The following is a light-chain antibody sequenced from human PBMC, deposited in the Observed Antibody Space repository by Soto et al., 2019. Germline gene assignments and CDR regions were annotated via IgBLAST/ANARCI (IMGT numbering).Light chain of an antibody. CDR1: SSNIGNNY. Sequence: QSVLTQPPSVSAAPGQKVTISCSGSSSNIGNNYVSWYQQLPGTAPKLLIYDNNKRPSGIPDRFSGSKSGTSATLGITGLQTGDEADYYSGTWDSSLSAGQGVFGTGTKVTVL. CDR3: GTWDSSLSAGQGV. V-gene: IGLV1-51*01. J-gene: IGLJ1*01. CDR2: DNN.